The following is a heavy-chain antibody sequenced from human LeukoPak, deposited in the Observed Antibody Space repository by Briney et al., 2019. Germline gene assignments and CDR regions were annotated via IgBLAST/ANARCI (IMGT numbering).Heavy chain of an antibody. D-gene: IGHD1/OR15-1a*01. CDR2: INHSGST. CDR3: ARDILEHPFDY. V-gene: IGHV4-34*01. Sequence: SETLSLTCAVYGGPFSGYYWSWIRQPPGKGLEWIGEINHSGSTNYNPSLKSRVTISVDTSKNQFSLKLSSVTAADTAVYYCARDILEHPFDYWGQGTLVTVSS. CDR1: GGPFSGYY. J-gene: IGHJ4*02.